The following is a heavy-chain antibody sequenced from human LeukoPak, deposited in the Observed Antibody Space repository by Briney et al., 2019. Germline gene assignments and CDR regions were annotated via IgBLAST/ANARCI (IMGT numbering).Heavy chain of an antibody. CDR1: GGTFSSYA. CDR2: INPNSGGT. CDR3: ARDTHFYDSSGYYDY. V-gene: IGHV1-2*04. D-gene: IGHD3-22*01. Sequence: GASVKVSCKASGGTFSSYAISWVRQAPGQGLEWMGWINPNSGGTNYAQKFQGWVTMTRDTSISTAYTELSRLRSDDTAVYYCARDTHFYDSSGYYDYWGQGTLVTVSS. J-gene: IGHJ4*02.